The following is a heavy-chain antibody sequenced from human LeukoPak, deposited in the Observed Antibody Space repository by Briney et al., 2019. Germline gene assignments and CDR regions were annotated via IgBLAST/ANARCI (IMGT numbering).Heavy chain of an antibody. CDR3: AKDGTAVAGRGYNWFDP. D-gene: IGHD6-19*01. Sequence: PGGSLRLSCAASGFTFSSYAKSWVRQAPGKGLEWVSAISGSGGSTYYADSVKGRFTISRDNSKNTLYLQMNSLRAEDTAVYYCAKDGTAVAGRGYNWFDPWGQGTLVTVSS. J-gene: IGHJ5*02. V-gene: IGHV3-23*01. CDR1: GFTFSSYA. CDR2: ISGSGGST.